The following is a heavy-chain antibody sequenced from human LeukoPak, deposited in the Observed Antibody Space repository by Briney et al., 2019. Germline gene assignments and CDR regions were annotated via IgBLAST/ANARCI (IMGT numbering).Heavy chain of an antibody. J-gene: IGHJ3*02. V-gene: IGHV1-69*06. CDR1: GGTFSSYA. Sequence: SVKVSCKASGGTFSSYAISWVRQAPGQGLEWMGGIIPIFGTANYAQKFQGRVTITADKSTSTAYMELSSLRSGDTAVYYCATFSPDDAFDIWGQGTMVTVSS. CDR3: ATFSPDDAFDI. D-gene: IGHD1-14*01. CDR2: IIPIFGTA.